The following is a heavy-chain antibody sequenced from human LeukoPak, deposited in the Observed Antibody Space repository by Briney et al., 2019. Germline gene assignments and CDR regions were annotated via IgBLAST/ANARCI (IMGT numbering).Heavy chain of an antibody. CDR2: IYYSGST. V-gene: IGHV4-61*08. Sequence: SETLSLTCAVSGGSISSGGYSWSWIRQPPGKGLEWIGYIYYSGSTNYNPSLKSRVTISVDTSKNQFSLKLSSVTAADTAVYYCARVFQDYYGSGSFDYWGQGTLVTVSS. CDR1: GGSISSGGYS. J-gene: IGHJ4*02. D-gene: IGHD3-10*01. CDR3: ARVFQDYYGSGSFDY.